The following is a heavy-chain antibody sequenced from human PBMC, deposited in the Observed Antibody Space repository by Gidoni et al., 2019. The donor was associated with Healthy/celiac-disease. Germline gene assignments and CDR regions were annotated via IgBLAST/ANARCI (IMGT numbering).Heavy chain of an antibody. CDR1: GFPFSSYA. Sequence: QVQLVESGGGVVQPGRSLRLSCAASGFPFSSYAMHWVRQAPGKGLEWVAVISYDGSNKYYADSVKGRFTISRDNSKNTLYLQMNSLRAEDTAVYYCARESYDFWSGYYNYYYYYGMDVWGQGTTVTVSS. J-gene: IGHJ6*02. CDR3: ARESYDFWSGYYNYYYYYGMDV. CDR2: ISYDGSNK. V-gene: IGHV3-30-3*01. D-gene: IGHD3-3*01.